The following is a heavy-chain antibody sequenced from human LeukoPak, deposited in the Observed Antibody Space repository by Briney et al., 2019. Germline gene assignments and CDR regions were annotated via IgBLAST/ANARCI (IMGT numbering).Heavy chain of an antibody. J-gene: IGHJ5*02. CDR3: ARDRYPPMVRGVRNGVFDP. Sequence: SETLSLTCTVSGGSISSYYWSWIRQPPGKGLEWIGYIYYSGSTNYNPSLKSRVTISVDTSKNQFSLKLSSVTAADTAVYYCARDRYPPMVRGVRNGVFDPWGQGTLVTVSS. CDR1: GGSISSYY. V-gene: IGHV4-59*12. D-gene: IGHD3-10*01. CDR2: IYYSGST.